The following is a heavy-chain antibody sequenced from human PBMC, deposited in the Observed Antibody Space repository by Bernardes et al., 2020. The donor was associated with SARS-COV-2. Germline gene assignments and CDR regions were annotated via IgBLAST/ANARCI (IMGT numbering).Heavy chain of an antibody. J-gene: IGHJ2*01. CDR3: AKDQGYWGKFGL. CDR2: LSQDATHK. CDR1: GFTFTVNG. D-gene: IGHD7-27*01. V-gene: IGHV3-30*02. Sequence: GGSLSLSCAASGFTFTVNGMHWFRPAPGKGLEWVAFLSQDATHKIYADSVKGRFTISRDISKTTLYLQMNGLRPEDTAIYFCAKDQGYWGKFGLWGRGTLVTVSS.